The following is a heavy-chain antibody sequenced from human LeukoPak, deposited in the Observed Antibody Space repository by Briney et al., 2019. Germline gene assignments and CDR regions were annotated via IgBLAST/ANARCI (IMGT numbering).Heavy chain of an antibody. J-gene: IGHJ5*02. CDR1: GGSISSYY. CDR2: IYYSGST. V-gene: IGHV4-59*08. Sequence: SEALSLTCTVSGGSISSYYWSWIRQPPGKGLEWIGYIYYSGSTNYNPSLKSRVTISVDTSKNQFSLKLSSVTAADTAVYYCARTTYSGGWTGDWFDPWGQGTLVTVSS. D-gene: IGHD6-19*01. CDR3: ARTTYSGGWTGDWFDP.